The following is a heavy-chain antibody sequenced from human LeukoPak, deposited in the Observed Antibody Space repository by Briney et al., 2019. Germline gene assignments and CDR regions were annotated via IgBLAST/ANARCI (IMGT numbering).Heavy chain of an antibody. D-gene: IGHD3-10*01. J-gene: IGHJ4*02. Sequence: SETLSLTCTVSGYAISSGYFWVWIRQPPGKGLEWIGSIYHSGSPYYNPSLKSRVTISVDTSKNQFSLKLTSVTAADTAVYYCATDRSVTMVVDYWGQGTLVTVSS. CDR1: GYAISSGYF. CDR2: IYHSGSP. CDR3: ATDRSVTMVVDY. V-gene: IGHV4-38-2*02.